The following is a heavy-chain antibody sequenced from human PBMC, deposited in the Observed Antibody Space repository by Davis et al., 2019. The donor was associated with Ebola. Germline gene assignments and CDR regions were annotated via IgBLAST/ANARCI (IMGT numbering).Heavy chain of an antibody. CDR1: GFTFSTNT. J-gene: IGHJ4*02. D-gene: IGHD2-15*01. V-gene: IGHV3-23*01. CDR3: GKRIPRRQFDY. Sequence: LKISCAASGFTFSTNTMSWVRQGPGKGLEWVSSISEGGDKTAYADSVKGRFIVPRDNSKNTLYLQMNSLRAEDTAVYFCGKRIPRRQFDYWGQGILVTVSS. CDR2: ISEGGDKT.